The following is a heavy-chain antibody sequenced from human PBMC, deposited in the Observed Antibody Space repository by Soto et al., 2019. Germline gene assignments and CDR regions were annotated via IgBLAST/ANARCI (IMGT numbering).Heavy chain of an antibody. CDR1: GGSVSSGTYY. J-gene: IGHJ4*02. CDR2: ITYSGSS. V-gene: IGHV4-61*01. CDR3: ARTLSGGFDY. Sequence: SETLSLTCTVSGGSVSSGTYYWNWIRQPPGKGLEWIGYITYSGSSNYNPSLRSRVTMSLSTSKNQFSLKLNSVTAADTAVYYCARTLSGGFDYWGQGTLVTVSS.